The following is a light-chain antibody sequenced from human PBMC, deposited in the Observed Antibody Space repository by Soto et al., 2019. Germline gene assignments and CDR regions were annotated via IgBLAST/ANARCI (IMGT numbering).Light chain of an antibody. CDR3: QQCNSYSWT. CDR1: QSISNR. CDR2: DTS. Sequence: DIQMTQSPSTVSASVGDRVIITCRSSQSISNRLAWYQQKPGKVPKLLIYDTSSLESGVPSRFSGSGSGTDFTLTISSLQPDDFATYYCQQCNSYSWTFGQGTKVDI. J-gene: IGKJ1*01. V-gene: IGKV1-5*01.